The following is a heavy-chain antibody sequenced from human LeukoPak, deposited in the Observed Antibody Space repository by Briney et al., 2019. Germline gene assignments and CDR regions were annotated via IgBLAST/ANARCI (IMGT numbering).Heavy chain of an antibody. CDR3: ARDVMTGAPGADY. Sequence: GGSLRLSCSASGFTFSSYAMSWFRQAPGKGLEWVANIKQDGSEKLYVESVKGRFTISRDNAKNSLYLQMNSLRAEDTAVYYCARDVMTGAPGADYWGQGTLVTVSS. CDR1: GFTFSSYA. CDR2: IKQDGSEK. J-gene: IGHJ4*02. D-gene: IGHD1-26*01. V-gene: IGHV3-7*01.